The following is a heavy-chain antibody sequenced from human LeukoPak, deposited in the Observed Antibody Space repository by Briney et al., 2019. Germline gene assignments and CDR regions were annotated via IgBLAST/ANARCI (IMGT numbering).Heavy chain of an antibody. Sequence: SVKVSCKASGGAFRNCAISWVRQAPGQGLEWMGGIIPHFGTVKYAQKFQGRVTITADESTSTAYMELTSLRSEDTAVYYCARAYYYDSTGPFDSWGQGTLVTVSS. V-gene: IGHV1-69*13. J-gene: IGHJ4*02. D-gene: IGHD3-22*01. CDR3: ARAYYYDSTGPFDS. CDR1: GGAFRNCA. CDR2: IIPHFGTV.